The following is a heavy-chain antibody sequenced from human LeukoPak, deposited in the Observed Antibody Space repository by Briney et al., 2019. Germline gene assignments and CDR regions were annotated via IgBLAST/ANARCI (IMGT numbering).Heavy chain of an antibody. J-gene: IGHJ4*02. V-gene: IGHV4-59*01. CDR3: ARGVNSGYFDY. CDR2: IYYSGST. CDR1: GGSISSYY. Sequence: PSETLSLTCTVSGGSISSYYWTWIRQPPGRGLEWIGYIYYSGSTNYNPSLKSRVTISVDTSKNQFSLKLTSVTAADTAVYYCARGVNSGYFDYCGQGTLVTVSS. D-gene: IGHD1-26*01.